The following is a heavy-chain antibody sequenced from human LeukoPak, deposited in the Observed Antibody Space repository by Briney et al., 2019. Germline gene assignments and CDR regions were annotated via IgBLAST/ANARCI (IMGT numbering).Heavy chain of an antibody. J-gene: IGHJ2*01. CDR3: TRPPLDYYDSSGSYWYFDL. CDR2: IRSKANSYAT. Sequence: GGSLRLSCAASGFTFSGSAMHWVRQASGKGLEWVGRIRSKANSYATAYAASVKGRFTISRDDSKNTAYLQMNSLKTEDTAVYYCTRPPLDYYDSSGSYWYFDLWGRGTLVTVPS. V-gene: IGHV3-73*01. D-gene: IGHD3-22*01. CDR1: GFTFSGSA.